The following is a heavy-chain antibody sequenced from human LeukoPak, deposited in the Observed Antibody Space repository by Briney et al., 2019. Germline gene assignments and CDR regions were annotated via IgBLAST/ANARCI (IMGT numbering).Heavy chain of an antibody. CDR2: INWNGGST. V-gene: IGHV3-20*04. Sequence: PGGSLRLSCAASGFTFDDYGMSWVRQVPGKGLEWVSGINWNGGSTGYADSVKGRFTISRDNAKNSLCLQMNSLRAEDTAVYYCARDRGGWYYFDYWGQGTLVTVSS. J-gene: IGHJ4*02. CDR3: ARDRGGWYYFDY. D-gene: IGHD6-19*01. CDR1: GFTFDDYG.